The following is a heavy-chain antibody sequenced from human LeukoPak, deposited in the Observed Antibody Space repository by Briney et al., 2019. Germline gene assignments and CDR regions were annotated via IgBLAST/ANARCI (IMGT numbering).Heavy chain of an antibody. CDR2: ISAYNGNT. D-gene: IGHD6-19*01. CDR1: GYTFTSYG. CDR3: ATSAVAGTLGWFDP. V-gene: IGHV1-18*01. Sequence: ASVKVSCKASGYTFTSYGISWVRQAPGQGLEWMGWISAYNGNTNYAQKLQGRVTMTTDTSTSTAYMELRSLRSDDPAVYYCATSAVAGTLGWFDPWGQGTLVTVSS. J-gene: IGHJ5*02.